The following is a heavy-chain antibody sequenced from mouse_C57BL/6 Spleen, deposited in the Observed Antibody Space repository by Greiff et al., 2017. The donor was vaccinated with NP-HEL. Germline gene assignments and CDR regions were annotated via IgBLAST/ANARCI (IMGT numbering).Heavy chain of an antibody. CDR1: GYTFTDYN. Sequence: VQLKESGPELVKPGASVKMSCKASGYTFTDYNMHWVKQSHGKSLEWIGYINPNNGGTSYNQKFKGKATLTVNKSSSTAYMELRSLTSEDSAVYYCARSGLPRPYYAIDYWGQGTSVTVSS. D-gene: IGHD5-5*01. V-gene: IGHV1-22*01. J-gene: IGHJ4*01. CDR2: INPNNGGT. CDR3: ARSGLPRPYYAIDY.